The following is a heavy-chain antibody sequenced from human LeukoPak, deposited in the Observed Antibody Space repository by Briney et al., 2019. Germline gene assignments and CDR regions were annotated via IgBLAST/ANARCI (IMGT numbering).Heavy chain of an antibody. CDR1: GGTFSSYA. J-gene: IGHJ3*02. V-gene: IGHV1-2*02. CDR2: INPNSGGT. Sequence: ASVKVSCKASGGTFSSYAISWVRQAPGQGLEWMGWINPNSGGTNYAQKFQGRVTMTRDTSISTAYMELSRLRSDDTAVYYCARDGGSSSWYWIDDAFDIWGQGTVVTVSS. CDR3: ARDGGSSSWYWIDDAFDI. D-gene: IGHD6-13*01.